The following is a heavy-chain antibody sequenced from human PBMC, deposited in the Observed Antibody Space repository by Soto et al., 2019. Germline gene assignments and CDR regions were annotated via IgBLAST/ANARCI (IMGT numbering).Heavy chain of an antibody. Sequence: QVQLVQSGAEVKKPGAAVKLSCRTSGYTFTHYYIRWVRQAPGQGLEWLGIINPASGSTNYAQEFQGRVTLTMDTSTTTVYMELSGLRAEDTAIFYSARDLAAGDHWGQGTQVTVSS. J-gene: IGHJ4*02. V-gene: IGHV1-46*01. CDR1: GYTFTHYY. CDR2: INPASGST. CDR3: ARDLAAGDH. D-gene: IGHD6-13*01.